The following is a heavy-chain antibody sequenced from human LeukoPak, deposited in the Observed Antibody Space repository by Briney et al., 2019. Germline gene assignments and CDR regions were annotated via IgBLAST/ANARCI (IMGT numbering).Heavy chain of an antibody. D-gene: IGHD3-10*01. J-gene: IGHJ6*03. CDR2: INPNSGGT. Sequence: ASVTVSFKASGYTFTGYYMHWVRQAPGQGLEWMGWINPNSGGTNYAQKFQGRVTMTRDTSISTAYMELSRLRSDDTAVYYCARDRYGSGSYYSYYYYYMDVWGKGTTVTISS. CDR3: ARDRYGSGSYYSYYYYYMDV. V-gene: IGHV1-2*02. CDR1: GYTFTGYY.